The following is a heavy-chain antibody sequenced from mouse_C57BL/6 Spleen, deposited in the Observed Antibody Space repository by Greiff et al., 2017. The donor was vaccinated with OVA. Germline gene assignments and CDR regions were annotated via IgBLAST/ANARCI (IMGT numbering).Heavy chain of an antibody. CDR1: GYTFTSYW. J-gene: IGHJ4*01. CDR3: ARYHYGSSYYAMDY. CDR2: IYPGSGST. V-gene: IGHV1-55*01. Sequence: QVQLQQPGAELVKPGASVKMSCKASGYTFTSYWITWVKQRPGQVLEWIGDIYPGSGSTNYNEKFKSKATLTVDTSSSTAYMQLSSLTSEDSAVYYCARYHYGSSYYAMDYWGQGTSVTVSS. D-gene: IGHD1-1*01.